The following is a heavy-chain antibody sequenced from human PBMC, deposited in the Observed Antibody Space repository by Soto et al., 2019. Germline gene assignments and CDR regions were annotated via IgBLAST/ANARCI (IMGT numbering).Heavy chain of an antibody. V-gene: IGHV4-59*01. Sequence: QVQLQESGPGLVKPSETLSLTCTVSGGSISSYYWSWIRQPPGKGLEWIGYIYYSGSTNYNPSLQSRVTISVDTSKNQCSLKLSSVTAADTAVYYCARRYVGNFDYWGQGTLVTVSS. CDR1: GGSISSYY. D-gene: IGHD3-9*01. CDR2: IYYSGST. J-gene: IGHJ4*02. CDR3: ARRYVGNFDY.